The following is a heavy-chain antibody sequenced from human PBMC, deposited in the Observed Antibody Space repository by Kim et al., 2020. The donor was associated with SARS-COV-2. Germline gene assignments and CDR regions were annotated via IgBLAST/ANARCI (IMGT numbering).Heavy chain of an antibody. J-gene: IGHJ4*02. D-gene: IGHD6-13*01. CDR3: ARIAVADSVDY. Sequence: TSYTPSLKSLVAISVDSSKNQFSLKLSSVTAADTAVYYCARIAVADSVDYWGQGTLVTVSS. V-gene: IGHV4-39*01. CDR2: T.